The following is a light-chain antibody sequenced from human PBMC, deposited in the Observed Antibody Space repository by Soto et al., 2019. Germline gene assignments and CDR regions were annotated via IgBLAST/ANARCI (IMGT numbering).Light chain of an antibody. CDR1: QDCRDD. CDR2: GAS. Sequence: AIEMTQAPASLPASVGTSVTITCRASQDCRDDVGWYQQTPGQAPKLLTSGASRLESGVPSRFSGSGSGAAFTLTITSLRPVDSATYYCLQTHNSPRTFGEGTKVEI. CDR3: LQTHNSPRT. J-gene: IGKJ1*01. V-gene: IGKV1-6*01.